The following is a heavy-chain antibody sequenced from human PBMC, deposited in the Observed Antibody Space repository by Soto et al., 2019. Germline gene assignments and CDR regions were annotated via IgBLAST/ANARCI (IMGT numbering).Heavy chain of an antibody. CDR2: IYYSGST. D-gene: IGHD3-10*01. J-gene: IGHJ5*02. V-gene: IGHV4-61*08. CDR3: ARGLWFGNNWFDP. Sequence: SETLSLTCTVSGGSISSAGFYWSWIRQHPGKGLEWIGYIYYSGSTNYNPSLKSRVTISVDTSKNQFSLKLSSVTAADTAVYYCARGLWFGNNWFDPWGQGTLVTVSS. CDR1: GGSISSAGFY.